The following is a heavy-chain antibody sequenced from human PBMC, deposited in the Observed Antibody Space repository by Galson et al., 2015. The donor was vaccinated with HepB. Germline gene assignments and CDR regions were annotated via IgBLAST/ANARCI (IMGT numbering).Heavy chain of an antibody. CDR3: ARLEPARDHLGYCSGGSCEPDY. Sequence: SLRLSCAASGFTFSSYSMNWVRQAPGKGLEWVSYISSSSSTIYYADSVKGRFTISRDNAKNSLYLQMNSLRDEDTAVYYCARLEPARDHLGYCSGGSCEPDYWGQGTLVTVSS. J-gene: IGHJ4*02. D-gene: IGHD2-15*01. CDR2: ISSSSSTI. CDR1: GFTFSSYS. V-gene: IGHV3-48*02.